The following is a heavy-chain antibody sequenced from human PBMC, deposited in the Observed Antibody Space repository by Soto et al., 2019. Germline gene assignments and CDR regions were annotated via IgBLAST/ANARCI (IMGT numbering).Heavy chain of an antibody. Sequence: ASVKVSCKASGYTFTSYDINWVRQATGQGLEWMGWMNPNSGNTGYAQKFQGRVTMTRNTSISTAYMELSSLRSEDTAVYYCARVVGFWSGYYLDYWGQGTLVTVSS. D-gene: IGHD3-3*01. CDR1: GYTFTSYD. CDR2: MNPNSGNT. V-gene: IGHV1-8*01. J-gene: IGHJ4*02. CDR3: ARVVGFWSGYYLDY.